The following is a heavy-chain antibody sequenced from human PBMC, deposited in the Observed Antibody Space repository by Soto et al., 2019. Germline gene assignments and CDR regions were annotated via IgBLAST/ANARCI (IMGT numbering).Heavy chain of an antibody. CDR2: IRSKTSGGTT. V-gene: IGHV3-15*07. J-gene: IGHJ4*02. CDR1: GFTFSNAW. Sequence: GGSLRLSCAASGFTFSNAWMNWVRQAPGKGLEWVGRIRSKTSGGTTDYAAPVKGRFTISRDDSKNTVYLEMNSLKTEDTAVYYCISFQQLVPYWGQETLVTVSS. D-gene: IGHD6-13*01. CDR3: ISFQQLVPY.